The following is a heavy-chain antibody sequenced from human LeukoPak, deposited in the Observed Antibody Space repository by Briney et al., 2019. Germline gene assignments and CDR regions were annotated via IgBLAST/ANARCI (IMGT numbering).Heavy chain of an antibody. CDR1: GGTFSSYA. V-gene: IGHV1-69*06. D-gene: IGHD3-3*01. J-gene: IGHJ4*02. CDR2: IIPIFGTA. CDR3: ARGGSSGEWFSHLDY. Sequence: SVKVSCKASGGTFSSYAISWVRQAPGQGLEWMGGIIPIFGTANYAQKFQGRVTITADKSTSTAYMELSSLRSEDTAVYYCARGGSSGEWFSHLDYWGQGTLVTVSS.